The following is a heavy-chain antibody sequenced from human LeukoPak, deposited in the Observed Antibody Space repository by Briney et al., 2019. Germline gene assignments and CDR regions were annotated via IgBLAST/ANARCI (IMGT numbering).Heavy chain of an antibody. V-gene: IGHV4-31*03. CDR3: ARYQGWGPRTFDY. J-gene: IGHJ4*02. Sequence: SETLSLTCTVSGGSISSGGYYWSWIRQHPGKGLEWIGYIYYSGSTYYNPSLKSRVTISVDTSKNQFSLKLSSVTAADTAVYYCARYQGWGPRTFDYWGQGTLVTVSS. CDR2: IYYSGST. D-gene: IGHD2-2*01. CDR1: GGSISSGGYY.